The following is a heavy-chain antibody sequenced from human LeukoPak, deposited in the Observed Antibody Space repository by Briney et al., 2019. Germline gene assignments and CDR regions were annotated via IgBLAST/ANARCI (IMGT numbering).Heavy chain of an antibody. D-gene: IGHD3-10*01. CDR2: IILIFGTA. J-gene: IGHJ4*02. CDR1: GGTFPTHA. Sequence: ASVKVSCKASGGTFPTHAISSVRHPPGHRLESTGRIILIFGTANYAQKFQGRVTITADESTSTAYMELSSLRSEDTAVYYCARDVNILWPKYYFDYWGQGTLVTVSS. CDR3: ARDVNILWPKYYFDY. V-gene: IGHV1-69*13.